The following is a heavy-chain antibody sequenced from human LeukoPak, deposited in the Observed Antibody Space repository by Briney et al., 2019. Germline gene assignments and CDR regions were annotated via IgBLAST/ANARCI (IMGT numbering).Heavy chain of an antibody. CDR3: TTDLGTYYHGSQRLIPIDY. CDR2: IKSKTDGETT. CDR1: GFTFTNAW. V-gene: IGHV3-15*01. J-gene: IGHJ4*02. D-gene: IGHD3-10*01. Sequence: GGSLRLSCVDSGFTFTNAWMSWVRQAPGKGLEWIGRIKSKTDGETTNYAEPVRGRFTISRDDSKSAVFLQMNSLKIEDTAVYYCTTDLGTYYHGSQRLIPIDYWGQGTLVTVSS.